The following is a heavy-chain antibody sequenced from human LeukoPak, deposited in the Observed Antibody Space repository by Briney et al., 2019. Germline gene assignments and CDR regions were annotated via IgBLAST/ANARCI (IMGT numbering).Heavy chain of an antibody. J-gene: IGHJ4*02. CDR3: TTDTWYSAGH. CDR2: IKKDGSEK. D-gene: IGHD2-15*01. V-gene: IGHV3-7*03. CDR1: GFIFSGSW. Sequence: GGSLKLSCTASGFIFSGSWMAWIRQAPGKGLEWVAIIKKDGSEKYYVDSMKGRFTISRDNAKNSLFLQMNSLRAEDTAIYYCTTDTWYSAGHWGQGTLVTVSS.